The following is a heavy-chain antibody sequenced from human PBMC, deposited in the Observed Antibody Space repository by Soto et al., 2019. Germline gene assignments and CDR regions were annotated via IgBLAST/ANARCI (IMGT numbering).Heavy chain of an antibody. J-gene: IGHJ3*02. CDR2: INPSGGST. D-gene: IGHD1-26*01. CDR3: ARDMIVGAAFDI. V-gene: IGHV1-46*01. CDR1: GYTFTSYY. Sequence: ASVKVSCKASGYTFTSYYMHWVRQAPGQGLEWVGIINPSGGSTSYAQKFQGRVTMTRDTSTSTVYMELSSLRSEDTAVYYCARDMIVGAAFDIWGQGTMVTVSS.